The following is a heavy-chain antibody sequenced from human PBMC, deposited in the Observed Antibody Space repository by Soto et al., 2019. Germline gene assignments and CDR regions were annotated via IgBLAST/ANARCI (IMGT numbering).Heavy chain of an antibody. Sequence: PGGSLRLSCAASGFTFSSYAMSWVRQAPGKGLEWVSAISGSGGSTYYADSVKGRFTISRDNSKNTLYLQMNSLRAEDTAVYYCAKEPYYYGSGSIPIHTDYWGQGTLVTVSS. CDR1: GFTFSSYA. J-gene: IGHJ4*02. D-gene: IGHD3-10*01. CDR3: AKEPYYYGSGSIPIHTDY. V-gene: IGHV3-23*01. CDR2: ISGSGGST.